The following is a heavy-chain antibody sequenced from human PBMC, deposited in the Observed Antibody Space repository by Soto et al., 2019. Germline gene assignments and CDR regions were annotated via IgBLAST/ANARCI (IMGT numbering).Heavy chain of an antibody. CDR3: ARDYPSPYSSSGYVLDG. Sequence: SGIMVLTNALYDGSISYEFWSLLRPPTRKGLEWIGEINHSGSTNYNPSVKSRVTISVDTSKNHFSLKLSSVTAADTAVYYCARDYPSPYSSSGYVLDGWGRGTRVAVSS. D-gene: IGHD6-13*01. CDR2: INHSGST. J-gene: IGHJ6*02. V-gene: IGHV4-34*01. CDR1: DGSISYEF.